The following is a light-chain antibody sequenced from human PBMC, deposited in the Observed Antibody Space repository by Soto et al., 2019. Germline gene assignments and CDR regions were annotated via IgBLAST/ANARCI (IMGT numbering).Light chain of an antibody. CDR1: SVDVGGYNY. CDR2: EVS. Sequence: QSILTKPSSLSLSPGQAMTLSCHCISVDVGGYNYDSWCQQHPGKAPKLMIYEVSSRPSGISNRFSDSKSGNTASLTISGFLAEDEADYYCSSYTSSTVWAFGEGTK. J-gene: IGLJ3*02. V-gene: IGLV2-14*01. CDR3: SSYTSSTVWA.